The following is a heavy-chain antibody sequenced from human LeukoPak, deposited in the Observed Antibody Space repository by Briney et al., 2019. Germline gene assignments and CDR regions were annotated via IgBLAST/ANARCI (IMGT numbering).Heavy chain of an antibody. CDR3: AKDRLPWFGELSTDY. D-gene: IGHD3-10*01. CDR1: GFTFDDYA. CDR2: ISWNSGSV. J-gene: IGHJ4*02. V-gene: IGHV3-9*01. Sequence: GGSLRLSCAASGFTFDDYAMHWVRQAPGKGLEWVSGISWNSGSVGYADSVKGRFTISRDNAKNSLYLQMNSLRAEDTAVYYCAKDRLPWFGELSTDYWGQGTLVTVSS.